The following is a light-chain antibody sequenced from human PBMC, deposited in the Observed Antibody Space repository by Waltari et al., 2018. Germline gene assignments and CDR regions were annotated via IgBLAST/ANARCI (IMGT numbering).Light chain of an antibody. CDR1: NIGSKS. J-gene: IGLJ2*01. Sequence: SYVLTQPPSVSVAPGETARITCGGNNIGSKSVHWYQQEPGQAPILVIYYNNDRPSVIPERFYGSNSGNTATLTISRVDAGDEADYYCQVWDSDSDHVVFGGGTKLAVL. CDR3: QVWDSDSDHVV. V-gene: IGLV3-21*01. CDR2: YNN.